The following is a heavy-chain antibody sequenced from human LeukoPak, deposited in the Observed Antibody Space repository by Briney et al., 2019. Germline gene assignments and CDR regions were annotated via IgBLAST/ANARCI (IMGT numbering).Heavy chain of an antibody. Sequence: PGGSLRLSCAASGFTFEDYAMHWVRQAPGKGLEWVSGISWNSGSISYADSVKGRFTISRDNAKNSLYLQMNSLRAEDTAVYYCAKGVSDWIVVFLDYWGQGTLVTVSS. D-gene: IGHD3-22*01. CDR2: ISWNSGSI. CDR1: GFTFEDYA. CDR3: AKGVSDWIVVFLDY. J-gene: IGHJ4*02. V-gene: IGHV3-9*01.